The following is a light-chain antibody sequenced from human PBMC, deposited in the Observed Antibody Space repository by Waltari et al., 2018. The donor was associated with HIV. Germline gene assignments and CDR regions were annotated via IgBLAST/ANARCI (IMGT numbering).Light chain of an antibody. J-gene: IGKJ1*01. CDR1: QSIRSY. CDR3: QQSHSTPWT. CDR2: AAS. Sequence: DIQMTQSPSSLSASVGDRVTITCRASQSIRSYLNWYQQKSGKPPKLLIYAASSLQSGVPSRFSGSGSGAEYTLTIISLQPEDFATYYCQQSHSTPWTFGQGTKVEIK. V-gene: IGKV1-39*01.